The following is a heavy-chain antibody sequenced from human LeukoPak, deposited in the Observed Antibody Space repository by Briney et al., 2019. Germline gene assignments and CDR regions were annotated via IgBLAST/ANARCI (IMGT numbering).Heavy chain of an antibody. V-gene: IGHV3-23*01. J-gene: IGHJ4*02. CDR3: AISYCTGGSCYFGVQFGS. Sequence: SGGSLRLSCAASGFTFSSYAMSWVRQAPGKGLEWVSGIRDSDGSTYYADSVKGRFTISRDNSKNTLYLQMNSLRAEDTAVYYCAISYCTGGSCYFGVQFGSWGQGTLVTVSS. CDR1: GFTFSSYA. CDR2: IRDSDGST. D-gene: IGHD2-15*01.